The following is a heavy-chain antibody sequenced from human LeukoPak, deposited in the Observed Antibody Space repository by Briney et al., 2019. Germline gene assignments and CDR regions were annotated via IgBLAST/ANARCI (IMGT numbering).Heavy chain of an antibody. D-gene: IGHD6-19*01. CDR2: ISYDGSNK. CDR3: ARVGYSSDWVNADY. Sequence: PGRSLRLSCAASGFTFSSYGMHWVRQAPGKGLEWVAVISYDGSNKYYADSVKGRFTISRDDSENTLYLQMNSLRAEDTAVYYCARVGYSSDWVNADYWGQGTLVTVSS. J-gene: IGHJ4*02. CDR1: GFTFSSYG. V-gene: IGHV3-30*03.